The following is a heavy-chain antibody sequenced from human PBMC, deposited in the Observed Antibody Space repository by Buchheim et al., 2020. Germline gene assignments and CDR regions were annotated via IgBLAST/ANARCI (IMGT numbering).Heavy chain of an antibody. J-gene: IGHJ5*02. V-gene: IGHV4-31*03. CDR1: GGSISSGGYY. D-gene: IGHD3-3*01. CDR3: ARGPFYDFWSGYYGDNWFDP. CDR2: IFYSGST. Sequence: QVQLQESGPALVKPSQTLSLTCTLSGGSISSGGYYWSWIRQHPGKGLEWIGYIFYSGSTYYNLSLKSRVTISVDTSKNQFSLKLSSVTAADTAVYYWARGPFYDFWSGYYGDNWFDPWGQGTL.